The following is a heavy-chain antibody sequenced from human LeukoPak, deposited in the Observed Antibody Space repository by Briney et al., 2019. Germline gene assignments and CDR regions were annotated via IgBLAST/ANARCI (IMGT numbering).Heavy chain of an antibody. CDR3: ARSRGAGPGAYFDY. CDR1: GFTFSSYW. J-gene: IGHJ4*02. D-gene: IGHD6-19*01. CDR2: IKQDGSEK. V-gene: IGHV3-7*05. Sequence: GGSLRLSCAVSGFTFSSYWMSWVRQAPGKGLEWVANIKQDGSEKYYVDSVKGRFTISRDNAKNSLYLQMNSLRAEDTAVYYCARSRGAGPGAYFDYWGQGTLVTVSS.